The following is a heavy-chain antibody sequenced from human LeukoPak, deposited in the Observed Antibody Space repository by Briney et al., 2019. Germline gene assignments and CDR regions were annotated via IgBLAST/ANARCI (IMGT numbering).Heavy chain of an antibody. CDR1: GYTFTSYD. CDR3: ARRALGASPDAFDI. J-gene: IGHJ3*02. D-gene: IGHD1-26*01. V-gene: IGHV1-8*01. CDR2: MNPNSGNT. Sequence: GASVKVSCKASGYTFTSYDINWVRQAPGQGLEWMGWMNPNSGNTGYAQKFQGRVTMTRNTSISTAYMELSSLRSEDTAVYYCARRALGASPDAFDIWGQGTMVTVSS.